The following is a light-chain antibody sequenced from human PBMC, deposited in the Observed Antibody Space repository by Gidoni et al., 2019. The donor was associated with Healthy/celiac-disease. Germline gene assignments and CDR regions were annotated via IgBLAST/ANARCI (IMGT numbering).Light chain of an antibody. CDR1: QSVLYSSNNKNY. CDR2: WAS. J-gene: IGKJ1*01. CDR3: QQYYSTPRT. V-gene: IGKV4-1*01. Sequence: DIVMTQSPASLAVSLGERATINCKSSQSVLYSSNNKNYLAWYQQKPGQPPKRLIYWASNRESGIPDRCSGSGSGTEFTLTISSLQAEDVAVYYCQQYYSTPRTFGQGTKVEIK.